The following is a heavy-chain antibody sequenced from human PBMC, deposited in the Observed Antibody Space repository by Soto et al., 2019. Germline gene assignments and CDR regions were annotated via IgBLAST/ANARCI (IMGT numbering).Heavy chain of an antibody. J-gene: IGHJ6*02. V-gene: IGHV3-48*03. D-gene: IGHD6-6*01. Sequence: GGSLRLSCTASGFTFSSYELNWVRQAPGKGLEWVSYISTSGRTTYYADSVKGRFTISRGNAQNSLYLQMNSLRAEDTAVYYCARDYEDSRSFFHYSYGMDVWGQGTTVTVS. CDR2: ISTSGRTT. CDR3: ARDYEDSRSFFHYSYGMDV. CDR1: GFTFSSYE.